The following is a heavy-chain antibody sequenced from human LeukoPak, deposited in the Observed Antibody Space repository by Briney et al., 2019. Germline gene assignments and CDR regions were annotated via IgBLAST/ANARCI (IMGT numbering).Heavy chain of an antibody. CDR1: GGSISSSNW. CDR2: IYHSGRS. CDR3: ARDVSVTTFDLTRYGMDV. Sequence: PSGTLSLTCAVSGGSISSSNWWSWVRQPPGKGLEWIGEIYHSGRSNYNPSLKSRVTISVDKSKNQFSLKVSSVTAADTAVYYCARDVSVTTFDLTRYGMDVWGQGTTVTVSS. V-gene: IGHV4-4*02. D-gene: IGHD4-17*01. J-gene: IGHJ6*02.